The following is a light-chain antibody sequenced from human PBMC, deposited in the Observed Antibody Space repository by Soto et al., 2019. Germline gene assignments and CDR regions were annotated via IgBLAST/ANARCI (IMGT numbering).Light chain of an antibody. CDR2: EAS. V-gene: IGLV2-8*01. Sequence: QSALTQPPSASGSLGQSVTISCTGSSSDVGAFDSVSWYQQHPHKAPQIIIYEASKRPSGVPDRFSGSKSGNTASLTVSGLQADDEADYFCSSYAGRNNYVFGTGTKVTV. CDR1: SSDVGAFDS. J-gene: IGLJ1*01. CDR3: SSYAGRNNYV.